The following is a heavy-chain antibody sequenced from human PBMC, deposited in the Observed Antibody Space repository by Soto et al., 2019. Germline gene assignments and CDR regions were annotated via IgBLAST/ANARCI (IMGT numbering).Heavy chain of an antibody. V-gene: IGHV4-4*02. D-gene: IGHD3-10*01. J-gene: IGHJ5*02. CDR3: AREDKSRGITWFDP. Sequence: SETLSLTCAVSGGSISSSNWWSWVRQSPGKGLEWIGEIYHSGSTNYNPSLKSRVTISVDTSKNQFSLKLSSVTAADTAVYYCAREDKSRGITWFDPWGQGTLVTVSS. CDR2: IYHSGST. CDR1: GGSISSSNW.